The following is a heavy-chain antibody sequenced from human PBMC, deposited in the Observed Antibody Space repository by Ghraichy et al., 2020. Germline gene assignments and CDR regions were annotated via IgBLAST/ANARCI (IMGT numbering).Heavy chain of an antibody. CDR2: IYYSGST. Sequence: SCTVSGGSISSYYWSWIRQPPGKGLEWIGYIYYSGSTNYNPSLKSRVTISVDTSKNQFSLKLSSVTAADTAVYYCARGGAAMEYYYYYGMDVWGQGTTVTVSS. CDR1: GGSISSYY. CDR3: ARGGAAMEYYYYYGMDV. V-gene: IGHV4-59*01. J-gene: IGHJ6*02. D-gene: IGHD5-18*01.